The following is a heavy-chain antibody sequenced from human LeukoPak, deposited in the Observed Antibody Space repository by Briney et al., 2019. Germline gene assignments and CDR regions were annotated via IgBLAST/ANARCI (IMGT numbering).Heavy chain of an antibody. D-gene: IGHD7-27*01. Sequence: GGSLRLSCAASGFTFSSYAMSWVRQAPGKGLEWVSAISGSGGSTYYADSVKGRFTISRDNSKNTLYLQMNSLRAEDTAVYYCAKAHWGSGPYYHYYMDVWGKGTTVTVSS. CDR1: GFTFSSYA. CDR2: ISGSGGST. V-gene: IGHV3-23*01. J-gene: IGHJ6*03. CDR3: AKAHWGSGPYYHYYMDV.